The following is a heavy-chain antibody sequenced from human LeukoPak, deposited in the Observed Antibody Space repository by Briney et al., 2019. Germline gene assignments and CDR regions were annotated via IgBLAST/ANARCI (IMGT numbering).Heavy chain of an antibody. CDR3: ARDRGYRPDTFDV. Sequence: ASVKVSCKASGGTFSSYAISWVRQAPGQGLEWMAWMSPHNGGRKFAERIQDRVTLSTDTSTNTAYMDLRSLRSDDTGIYYCARDRGYRPDTFDVWGQGTTVIVSS. J-gene: IGHJ3*01. CDR1: GGTFSSYA. V-gene: IGHV1-18*01. CDR2: MSPHNGGR. D-gene: IGHD3-22*01.